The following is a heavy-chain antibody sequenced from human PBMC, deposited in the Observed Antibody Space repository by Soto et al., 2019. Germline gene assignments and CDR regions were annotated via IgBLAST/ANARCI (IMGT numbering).Heavy chain of an antibody. V-gene: IGHV3-23*01. CDR1: GFIFSNYA. D-gene: IGHD1-1*01. CDR2: IGGDGGST. CDR3: AKDSISYNRIYDPFDI. Sequence: EAQLLESGGGLVRPGGSLRLSCTASGFIFSNYAMSWVRQAPGKGLEWVSVIGGDGGSTYYADSVKGRFTVSRDNSKNTLYLQMDSLRADDTAVYYCAKDSISYNRIYDPFDIWGQGTMVTVSS. J-gene: IGHJ3*02.